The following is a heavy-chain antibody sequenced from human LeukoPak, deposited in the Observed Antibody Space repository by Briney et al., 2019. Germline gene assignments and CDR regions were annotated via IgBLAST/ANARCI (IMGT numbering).Heavy chain of an antibody. V-gene: IGHV3-48*03. CDR1: GFTFSSYE. CDR2: ISSSGSTI. J-gene: IGHJ6*04. CDR3: AELGITMIGGV. Sequence: PGGSLRLSCAASGFTFSSYEMNWVRQAPGKGLEGVSYISSSGSTIYYADSVKGRFTICRDNAKNSLYLQMNSLRAEDTAVYYCAELGITMIGGVWGKGTTVTISS. D-gene: IGHD3-10*02.